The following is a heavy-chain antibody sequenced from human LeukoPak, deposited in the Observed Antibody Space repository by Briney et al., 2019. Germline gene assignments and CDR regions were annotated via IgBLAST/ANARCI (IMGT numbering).Heavy chain of an antibody. CDR3: ARGVDPYYYYYYMDV. CDR2: IYTSGST. J-gene: IGHJ6*03. CDR1: GGSISSYY. V-gene: IGHV4-4*09. Sequence: SETLSLTCTVSGGSISSYYWSWIRQPPGKGLEWIGYIYTSGSTNYNPSLKSRVTISVDTSKNQLSLKLSSVTAADTAVYYCARGVDPYYYYYYMDVWGKGTRSPSP. D-gene: IGHD2-8*01.